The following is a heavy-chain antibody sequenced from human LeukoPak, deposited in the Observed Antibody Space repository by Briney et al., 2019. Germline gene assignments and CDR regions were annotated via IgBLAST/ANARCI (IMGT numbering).Heavy chain of an antibody. V-gene: IGHV3-7*01. CDR3: AGSVWEYKTGWYNFDY. J-gene: IGHJ4*02. Sequence: GGSLRLSCVASGFTFSSYWMSWVRQAPGKGLEWVANINQDGSEKYDVDSAKGRFTISRDNSKNTLYLQMGSLRAEDMAVYYCAGSVWEYKTGWYNFDYWGQGTLVTVSS. CDR2: INQDGSEK. CDR1: GFTFSSYW. D-gene: IGHD6-19*01.